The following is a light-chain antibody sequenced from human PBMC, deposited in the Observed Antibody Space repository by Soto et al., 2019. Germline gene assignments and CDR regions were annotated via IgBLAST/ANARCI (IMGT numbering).Light chain of an antibody. CDR3: QQYDSYPWT. J-gene: IGKJ1*01. CDR1: QRISSW. Sequence: DIHMTHSPSTLCAFVGDIVTITCRASQRISSWLAWYQQKPGKAPKFLIYDGSTLESGVPARFSGSGSGTEFTLTISSLQPDDFGTYFCQQYDSYPWTFGQGTKVDIK. V-gene: IGKV1-5*01. CDR2: DGS.